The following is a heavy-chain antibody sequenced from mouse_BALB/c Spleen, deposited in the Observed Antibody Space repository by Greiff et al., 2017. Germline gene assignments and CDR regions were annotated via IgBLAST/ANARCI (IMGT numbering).Heavy chain of an antibody. J-gene: IGHJ1*01. CDR2: INPYNDGT. V-gene: IGHV1-14*01. Sequence: VQLPQSGPELVKPGASVKMSCKASGYTFTSYVMHWVKQKPGQGLEWIGYINPYNDGTKYNEKFKGKATLTSDKSSSTAYMELSSLTSEDSAVYYCARSGDFYWYFDVWGAGTTVSVSS. D-gene: IGHD3-1*01. CDR3: ARSGDFYWYFDV. CDR1: GYTFTSYV.